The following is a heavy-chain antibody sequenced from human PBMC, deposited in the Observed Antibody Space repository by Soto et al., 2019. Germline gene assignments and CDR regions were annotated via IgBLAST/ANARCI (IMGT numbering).Heavy chain of an antibody. D-gene: IGHD2-15*01. CDR2: IIPIFGTA. CDR3: AGETRDCSGGSCYFLPGIDY. V-gene: IGHV1-69*12. J-gene: IGHJ4*02. CDR1: GGTFSSYA. Sequence: QVQLVQSGAEVKKPGSSVKVSCKASGGTFSSYAISWVRQAPGQGLEWMGGIIPIFGTANYAQKFQGRVKTPADESTSTTYMEPSTRRSEDKAGYYCAGETRDCSGGSCYFLPGIDYWGQGTLVTVSS.